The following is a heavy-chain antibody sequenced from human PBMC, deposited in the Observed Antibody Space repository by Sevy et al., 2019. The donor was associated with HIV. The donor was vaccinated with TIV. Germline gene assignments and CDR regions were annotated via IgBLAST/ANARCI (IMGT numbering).Heavy chain of an antibody. V-gene: IGHV1-69*13. CDR1: GGTFSSYA. Sequence: ASVKVSCKASGGTFSSYAISWVRQAPGQGLEWMGGIIPTFGTANYAQKFQGRVTITADESTSTAYMELSNLRSEDTAVYYCARMATTLYYYYYYGMDVWGQGTTVTVSS. CDR3: ARMATTLYYYYYYGMDV. D-gene: IGHD1-1*01. J-gene: IGHJ6*02. CDR2: IIPTFGTA.